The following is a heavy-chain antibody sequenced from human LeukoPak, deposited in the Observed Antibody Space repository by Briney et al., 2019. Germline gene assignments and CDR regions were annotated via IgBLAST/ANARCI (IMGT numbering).Heavy chain of an antibody. CDR1: GFTFSDYY. V-gene: IGHV3-11*01. CDR2: ISSNGSTI. Sequence: PGRSLRLSCAASGFTFSDYYMSWIRQAPGKGLEWVSYISSNGSTIYYADSVNGRFTISRDNAKSSLYLQMNSLRAEDTAVYYCARDRTYYYDSSGYLLFDPWGQGTLVTVSS. CDR3: ARDRTYYYDSSGYLLFDP. J-gene: IGHJ5*02. D-gene: IGHD3-22*01.